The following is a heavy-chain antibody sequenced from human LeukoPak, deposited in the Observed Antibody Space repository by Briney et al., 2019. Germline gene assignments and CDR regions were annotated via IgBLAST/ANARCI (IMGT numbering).Heavy chain of an antibody. CDR2: INHSGST. CDR1: GGSFSGYY. D-gene: IGHD2-15*01. Sequence: PSETLSLTCAVYGGSFSGYYWSWIRQPPGKGLEWIGEINHSGSTNYNPSLRSRVTISVDTSKNQFSLKLSSVTAADTAVYYCARGLLPGAIPWFDPWGQGTLVTVSS. V-gene: IGHV4-34*01. CDR3: ARGLLPGAIPWFDP. J-gene: IGHJ5*02.